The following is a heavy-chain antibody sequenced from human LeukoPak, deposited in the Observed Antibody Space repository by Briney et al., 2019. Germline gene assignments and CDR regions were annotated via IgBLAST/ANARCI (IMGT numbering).Heavy chain of an antibody. CDR3: ARDLNYYDSSGSSYYYYYYMDV. V-gene: IGHV4-59*01. Sequence: SETLSLTCTVSGGSISSYYWSWIRQPPGKGLEWIGYIYYSGSTNYNPSLKSRVTISVDTSKNQFSLKLSSVTAADTAVYYCARDLNYYDSSGSSYYYYYYMDVWDKGTTVTVSS. J-gene: IGHJ6*03. CDR2: IYYSGST. D-gene: IGHD3-22*01. CDR1: GGSISSYY.